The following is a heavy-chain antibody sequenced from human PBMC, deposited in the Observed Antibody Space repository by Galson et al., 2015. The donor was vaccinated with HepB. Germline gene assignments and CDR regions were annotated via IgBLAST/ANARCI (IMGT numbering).Heavy chain of an antibody. CDR1: GFTFSSYA. Sequence: SLRLSCAASGFTFSSYAMHWVRQAPGKGLEWVAVISYDGSNKYYADSVKGRFTISRDNSKNTLYLQMNSLRAEDTAVYYCARVSEQLARRGEFDYWGQGTLVTVSS. V-gene: IGHV3-30-3*01. CDR2: ISYDGSNK. D-gene: IGHD6-6*01. CDR3: ARVSEQLARRGEFDY. J-gene: IGHJ4*02.